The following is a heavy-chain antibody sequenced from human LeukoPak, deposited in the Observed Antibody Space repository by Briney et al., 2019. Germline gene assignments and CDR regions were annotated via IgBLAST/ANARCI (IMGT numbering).Heavy chain of an antibody. CDR3: ARGLYTGYNSGWDTWNDY. CDR1: GGSISSSSYY. D-gene: IGHD6-19*01. J-gene: IGHJ4*02. Sequence: SETLSLTCTVSGGSISSSSYYWGWIRQPPGKGLEWIGSIYYSGSTYYNPSLKSRVTISVDTSKHQFSLKVKSVTAADTAVYYCARGLYTGYNSGWDTWNDYWGRGTLVTVSS. V-gene: IGHV4-39*07. CDR2: IYYSGST.